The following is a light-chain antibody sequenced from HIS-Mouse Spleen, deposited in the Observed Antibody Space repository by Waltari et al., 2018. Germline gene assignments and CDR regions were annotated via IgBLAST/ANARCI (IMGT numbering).Light chain of an antibody. CDR3: SSYTSSSFNVV. CDR1: SSDVGGYNY. CDR2: DVR. V-gene: IGLV2-14*03. Sequence: QSALTQPASVSGSPGQSITIPCTGTSSDVGGYNYVSWYQQPPGQAPKRMIYDVRNRRSGVSNLYSGSKSGNTASLTISVLQAEDEADYYCSSYTSSSFNVVFGGGTKLTVL. J-gene: IGLJ2*01.